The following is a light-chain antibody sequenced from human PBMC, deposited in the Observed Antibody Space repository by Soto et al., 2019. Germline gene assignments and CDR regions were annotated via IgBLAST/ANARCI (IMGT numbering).Light chain of an antibody. J-gene: IGLJ1*01. CDR2: EVS. Sequence: QSALTQPASVSGSPGQSITISCTGTSSGVGSYTLVSWYQQHPGKAPKLMIYEVSSRPSGVSNRFSGSKSGNTASLTISGLQAEDEADYYCSSYTSTSTLYVFGRGTKVTVL. CDR3: SSYTSTSTLYV. V-gene: IGLV2-14*02. CDR1: SSGVGSYTL.